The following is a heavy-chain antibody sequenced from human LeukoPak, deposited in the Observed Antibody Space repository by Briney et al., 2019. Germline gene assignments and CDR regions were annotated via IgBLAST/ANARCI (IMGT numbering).Heavy chain of an antibody. D-gene: IGHD3-10*01. Sequence: SETLTLTCTVSGGSISSYYWSWIRQPPGKGLEWIGYIYYSGSTNYNPSLKSRVTISVDTSKNQFSLKLSSVTAADTAVYYCARDGTVNPYNWFDPWGQGTLVTVSS. J-gene: IGHJ5*02. CDR1: GGSISSYY. CDR2: IYYSGST. V-gene: IGHV4-59*01. CDR3: ARDGTVNPYNWFDP.